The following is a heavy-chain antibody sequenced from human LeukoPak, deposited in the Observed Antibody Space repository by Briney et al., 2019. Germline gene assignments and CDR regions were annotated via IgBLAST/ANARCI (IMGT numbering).Heavy chain of an antibody. Sequence: GGSLRLSCAASGFTFDDYGMSWVRQAPGKGLEWVSGINWNGGSTGYADSVKGRFTISRDNAKNSLYLQMNSLRAEDTALYHCARVGFIAAAGTEYNWFDPWGQGTLVTVSS. CDR3: ARVGFIAAAGTEYNWFDP. CDR1: GFTFDDYG. D-gene: IGHD6-13*01. CDR2: INWNGGST. V-gene: IGHV3-20*01. J-gene: IGHJ5*02.